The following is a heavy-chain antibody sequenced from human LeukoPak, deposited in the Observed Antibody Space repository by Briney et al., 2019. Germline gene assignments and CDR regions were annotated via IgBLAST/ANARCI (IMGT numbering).Heavy chain of an antibody. Sequence: PSETLSLTCAVYGGSFSGYYWSWIRQPPGRRLEWIGEINHSGSTNYNPSLKSRVTISVDTSKNQFSLKLSSVTAADTAVYCCARGPRGYSYGKLDYWGQGTLVTVSS. V-gene: IGHV4-34*01. CDR2: INHSGST. CDR3: ARGPRGYSYGKLDY. D-gene: IGHD5-18*01. J-gene: IGHJ4*02. CDR1: GGSFSGYY.